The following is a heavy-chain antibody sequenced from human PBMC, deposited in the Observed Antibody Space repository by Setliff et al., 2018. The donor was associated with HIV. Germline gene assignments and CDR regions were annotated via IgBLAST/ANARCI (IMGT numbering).Heavy chain of an antibody. CDR2: IIPIFGTP. CDR1: GGTFSTYT. J-gene: IGHJ3*02. Sequence: SVKVSCKTSGGTFSTYTIAWVRQAPGQGLEWMGRIIPIFGTPNYAQKFQDRVTITAEQSTSTVYLDLRSLTSEDTAMYYCARSVWAVVVPTDPAVDAFAIWGQGTMVTVSS. D-gene: IGHD2-2*01. CDR3: ARSVWAVVVPTDPAVDAFAI. V-gene: IGHV1-69*08.